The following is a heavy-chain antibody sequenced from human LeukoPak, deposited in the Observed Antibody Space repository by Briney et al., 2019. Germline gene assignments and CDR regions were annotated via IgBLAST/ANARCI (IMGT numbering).Heavy chain of an antibody. CDR3: ARGVSPPLSWATTSTDYYYYYMDV. V-gene: IGHV3-21*01. CDR1: GFTFSTYS. D-gene: IGHD1-26*01. Sequence: PGGSLRLSCAASGFTFSTYSMTWVRQAPGKGLEWVSSISSSGTYIYYADSLKGRFTISRDNAKNSLYLQMNSLRPEDTGVYYCARGVSPPLSWATTSTDYYYYYMDVWAKGTTVTVSS. CDR2: ISSSGTYI. J-gene: IGHJ6*03.